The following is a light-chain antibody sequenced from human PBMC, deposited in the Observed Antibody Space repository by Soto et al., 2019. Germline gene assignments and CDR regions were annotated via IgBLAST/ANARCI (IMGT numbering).Light chain of an antibody. Sequence: QSVLTQPRSVSGSPGQSVTISCTGTSSDVGTYNYVSWYQQQPGKAPKLMISDVNKRPSGVPDRFSGSKSGNTASLTISGLQAEDEADYYCCSYAGSYTWVFGGGTKLTVL. V-gene: IGLV2-11*01. J-gene: IGLJ3*02. CDR1: SSDVGTYNY. CDR3: CSYAGSYTWV. CDR2: DVN.